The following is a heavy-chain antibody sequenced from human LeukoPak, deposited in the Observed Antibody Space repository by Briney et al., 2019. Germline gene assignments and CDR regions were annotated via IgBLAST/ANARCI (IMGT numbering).Heavy chain of an antibody. J-gene: IGHJ2*01. Sequence: TGGSLRLSCAASGFIVSTKYMNWVRQAPGKGLEGGSIIYSGGTTYYGESVEGRFTISRDTSKNTVFLQMKSLRVEDTAVYYCARLGDHYHWNLDLWGRGTLVTVSS. V-gene: IGHV3-53*01. D-gene: IGHD3-10*01. CDR2: IYSGGTT. CDR1: GFIVSTKY. CDR3: ARLGDHYHWNLDL.